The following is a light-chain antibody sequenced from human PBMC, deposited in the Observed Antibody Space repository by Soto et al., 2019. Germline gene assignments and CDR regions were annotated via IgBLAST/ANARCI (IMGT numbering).Light chain of an antibody. V-gene: IGLV2-14*01. J-gene: IGLJ2*01. CDR3: SSYTSSSVV. CDR2: DIS. CDR1: SSDVGGYNY. Sequence: QSALTQPASVSGSPGQSITISCTGTSSDVGGYNYVSWYQQHPGKAPKLMIYDISARPSGVSNRFSGSKSGNTASLTISGLQAEDGADYYCSSYTSSSVVFGGGTKLTVL.